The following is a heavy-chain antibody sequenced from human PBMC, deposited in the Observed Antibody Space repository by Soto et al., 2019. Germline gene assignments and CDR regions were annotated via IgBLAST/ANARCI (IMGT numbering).Heavy chain of an antibody. CDR2: INPNSGVT. J-gene: IGHJ4*02. V-gene: IGHV1-2*02. CDR1: GYTFTDYF. CDR3: ARGATYADYVGY. D-gene: IGHD4-17*01. Sequence: ASLKVSCKASGYTFTDYFMHWVRQAPGQGLEWMGWINPNSGVTNYAQKFQGRVTMTRDTSISTAYMELTRLRSDDTAIYYCARGATYADYVGYWGQGTLVTVSS.